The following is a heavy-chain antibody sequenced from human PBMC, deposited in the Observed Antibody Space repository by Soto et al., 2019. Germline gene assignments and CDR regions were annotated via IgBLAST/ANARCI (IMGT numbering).Heavy chain of an antibody. V-gene: IGHV4-39*02. Sequence: SETLSLTCTVSGGSISSSSYYWGWIRQPPGKGLEWIGSIYYSGSTYYNPSLKSRVTISVDTSKNQFSLKLSSVTAADTAVYYCARDKSIVATGGAAAGSVEDYYYGMDVGGQGTTVTVSS. J-gene: IGHJ6*02. CDR2: IYYSGST. CDR3: ARDKSIVATGGAAAGSVEDYYYGMDV. D-gene: IGHD6-13*01. CDR1: GGSISSSSYY.